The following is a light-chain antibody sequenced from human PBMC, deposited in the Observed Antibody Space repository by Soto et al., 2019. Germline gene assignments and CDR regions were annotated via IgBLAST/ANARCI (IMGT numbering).Light chain of an antibody. V-gene: IGLV1-47*01. J-gene: IGLJ3*02. CDR2: MTT. CDR1: TSNVGGHF. CDR3: QSYDSSLSGSGV. Sequence: QSVLTQPPSASRPPGQGVSISCSGSTSNVGGHFVYWYQQFPGTAPKLVIFMTTRRPSGVPDRFSGSKSGTSASLAISGLRSEDEAYYYCQSYDSSLSGSGVFGGGTKLTVL.